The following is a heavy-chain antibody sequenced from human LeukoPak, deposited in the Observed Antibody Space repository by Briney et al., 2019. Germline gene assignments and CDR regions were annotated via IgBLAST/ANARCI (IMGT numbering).Heavy chain of an antibody. CDR1: GYSFTSYL. Sequence: GESPKISLKSSGYSFTSYLIGWVRQRPGKGLELVLIIYPCDSDTRYSPSFESKVTITAENSINTAYLQWSSVKAADTAMYYCATRKYSSSWVDYWGQGTLVTVSS. V-gene: IGHV5-51*01. CDR3: ATRKYSSSWVDY. CDR2: IYPCDSDT. D-gene: IGHD6-13*01. J-gene: IGHJ4*02.